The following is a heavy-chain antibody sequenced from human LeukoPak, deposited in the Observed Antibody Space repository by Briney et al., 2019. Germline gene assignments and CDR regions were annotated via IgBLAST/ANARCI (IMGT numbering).Heavy chain of an antibody. CDR2: IYYSGST. V-gene: IGHV4-59*01. CDR1: GGSISSYY. D-gene: IGHD5-12*01. J-gene: IGHJ4*02. Sequence: SETLSLTCTVSGGSISSYYWSWIRQPPGKGLEWIGYIYYSGSTNYNPSLKSRVTISVDTSKNQFSLKLSSVTAADTAVYYCARVEMATIDYWGQGTLATVSS. CDR3: ARVEMATIDY.